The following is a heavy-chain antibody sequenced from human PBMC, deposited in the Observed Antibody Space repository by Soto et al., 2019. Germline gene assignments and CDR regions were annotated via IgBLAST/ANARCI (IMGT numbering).Heavy chain of an antibody. D-gene: IGHD6-13*01. Sequence: GGSLRLSCAASGFTFSSYVINWVRQAPGKGLEWVSSISGSGSNTYYADSVKGRFTISRDNSNDTIYLQMNSLKPEDTALYYCIWQQDFYYGRAVWGQGTTVTVSS. V-gene: IGHV3-23*01. CDR1: GFTFSSYV. CDR2: ISGSGSNT. CDR3: IWQQDFYYGRAV. J-gene: IGHJ6*02.